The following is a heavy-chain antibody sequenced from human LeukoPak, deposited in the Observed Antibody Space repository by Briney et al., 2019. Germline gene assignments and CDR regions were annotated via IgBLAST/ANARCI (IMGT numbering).Heavy chain of an antibody. CDR2: IYYSGTT. Sequence: SETLSLTCTVSGGSISGYYWSWIRQPPGKGLEWIGYIYYSGTTNYNPSLKSRVTISVDTSKNQFSLKLSSVTAADTAVYYCGRDSGGTVDSWGQGTLVTVSS. J-gene: IGHJ4*02. CDR3: GRDSGGTVDS. D-gene: IGHD2-15*01. V-gene: IGHV4-59*01. CDR1: GGSISGYY.